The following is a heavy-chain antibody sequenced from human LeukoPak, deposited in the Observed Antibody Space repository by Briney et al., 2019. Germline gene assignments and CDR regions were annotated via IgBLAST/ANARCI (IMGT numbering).Heavy chain of an antibody. CDR3: ARADHRLGEGFDY. Sequence: PGGSLRLSCAASGFTFSTYAMSWVRQAPGKGLEWVSYISSSGSTIYYADSVKGRFTISRDNAKNSLYLQMNSLRAEDTAVYYCARADHRLGEGFDYWGQGTLVTVSS. V-gene: IGHV3-48*03. CDR2: ISSSGSTI. CDR1: GFTFSTYA. D-gene: IGHD3-16*01. J-gene: IGHJ4*02.